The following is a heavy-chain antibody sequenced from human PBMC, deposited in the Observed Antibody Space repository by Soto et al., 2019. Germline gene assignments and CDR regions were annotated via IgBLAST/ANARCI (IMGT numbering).Heavy chain of an antibody. Sequence: EVQLVESGGGLVTPGGSLTLSCAASGFSFSPAWMNWVRQGPGKGLEWVGLIKSKGGGGTADYAAPVKGRFIISRDDSKNTIYLQMNSLKPEDTALYYCIWQQDFYYGRAVWGQWTTVTVSS. CDR1: GFSFSPAW. D-gene: IGHD6-13*01. J-gene: IGHJ6*02. CDR3: IWQQDFYYGRAV. V-gene: IGHV3-15*07. CDR2: IKSKGGGGTA.